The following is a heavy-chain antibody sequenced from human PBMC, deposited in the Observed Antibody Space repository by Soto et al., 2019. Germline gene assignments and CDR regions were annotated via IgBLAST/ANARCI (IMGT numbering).Heavy chain of an antibody. CDR1: GYTFTGYY. V-gene: IGHV1-2*02. Sequence: GASVKVSCKASGYTFTGYYMHWVRQAPGQGLEWMGWINPNSGGTNYAQKFQGRVTMTRDTSISTAYMELSRLRSDDTAVYYCARQTRTGITRTKSGAFDIWGQGTMGTVSS. J-gene: IGHJ3*02. D-gene: IGHD1-7*01. CDR3: ARQTRTGITRTKSGAFDI. CDR2: INPNSGGT.